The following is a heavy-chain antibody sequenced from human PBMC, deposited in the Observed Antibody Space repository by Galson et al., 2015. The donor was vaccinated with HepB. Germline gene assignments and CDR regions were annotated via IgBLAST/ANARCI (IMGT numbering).Heavy chain of an antibody. J-gene: IGHJ4*02. CDR3: ARGPRYYYDSSGPGYFDY. D-gene: IGHD3-22*01. Sequence: SLRLSCAVSGFTFDTYAMHWVRQTPGKRLQWVAMISNDGTKYNYADSVRGRFTISRHNFKNTLYLQMNSLRAEDTAVYYCARGPRYYYDSSGPGYFDYWGQGTLVTVSS. CDR1: GFTFDTYA. CDR2: ISNDGTKY. V-gene: IGHV3-30*14.